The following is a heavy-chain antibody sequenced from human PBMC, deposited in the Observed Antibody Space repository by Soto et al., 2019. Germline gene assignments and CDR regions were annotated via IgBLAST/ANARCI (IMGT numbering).Heavy chain of an antibody. CDR1: GFTFDDYA. CDR2: ISWNSGSI. V-gene: IGHV3-9*01. Sequence: EVQLVESGGGLVQPGRSLRLSCAASGFTFDDYAMHWVRQAPGKGLEWVSGISWNSGSIGYADSVKGRFTISRDNAKNSLYLQMNSLRAEDTALYYCAKDSYYEILTGPKRGWFAPWGQGTLVTVSS. CDR3: AKDSYYEILTGPKRGWFAP. D-gene: IGHD3-9*01. J-gene: IGHJ5*02.